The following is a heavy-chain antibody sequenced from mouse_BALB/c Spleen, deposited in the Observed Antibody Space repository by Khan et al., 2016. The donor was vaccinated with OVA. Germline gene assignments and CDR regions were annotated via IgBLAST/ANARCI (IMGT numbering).Heavy chain of an antibody. D-gene: IGHD6-1*01. CDR2: INPSTGYT. CDR1: GYTFTSYW. J-gene: IGHJ4*01. V-gene: IGHV1-7*01. Sequence: QVQLQQPGAELAKPGASVKMSCKASGYTFTSYWMHWIKQRPGQGLEWIGYINPSTGYTEYNQQFKDKASLTADKSSSTAYIQLSSLTSEDSADYYCGRTAVYAMDYWGQGTSVTVSS. CDR3: GRTAVYAMDY.